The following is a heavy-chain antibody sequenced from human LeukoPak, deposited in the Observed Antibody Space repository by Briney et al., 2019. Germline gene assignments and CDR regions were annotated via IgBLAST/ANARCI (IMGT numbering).Heavy chain of an antibody. Sequence: GGSLRLSCAASGFTFSGHWMGWVRQAPGKGLEWVANINQDGSGKYYVDSVKGRFTISRDNAKKSLYLQMTSLTAEDTAVYYCARDRGAYCGGDCYLGFDYWGRGTLVTVSS. CDR2: INQDGSGK. J-gene: IGHJ4*01. V-gene: IGHV3-7*01. CDR1: GFTFSGHW. D-gene: IGHD2-21*02. CDR3: ARDRGAYCGGDCYLGFDY.